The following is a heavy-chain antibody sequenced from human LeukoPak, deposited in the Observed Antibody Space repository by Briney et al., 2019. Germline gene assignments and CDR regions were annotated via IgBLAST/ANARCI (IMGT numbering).Heavy chain of an antibody. D-gene: IGHD1-26*01. CDR1: GGSIGSGSYY. V-gene: IGHV4-61*02. CDR2: IYTSGST. J-gene: IGHJ4*02. Sequence: PSETLSLTCTVSGGSIGSGSYYWSWIRQPAGKGLEGIGRIYTSGSTNYNPSLKRRVTMSVDTSKNQFSLKLRAVTAADTAVYYCARDRLSGSYTGRFDYWGQGTVVTVSS. CDR3: ARDRLSGSYTGRFDY.